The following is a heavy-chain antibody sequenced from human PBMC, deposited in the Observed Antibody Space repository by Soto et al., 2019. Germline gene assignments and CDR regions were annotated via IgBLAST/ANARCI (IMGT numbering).Heavy chain of an antibody. CDR1: GYSFNTYW. CDR2: IDPCSSYG. J-gene: IGHJ5*02. D-gene: IGHD3-3*01. Sequence: GESLKISCQGSGYSFNTYWISWVRQLPGKGLEWMWRIDPCSSYGNYSPSFEGHVTISVDKSKSTAFLQWGSLKASDTATYYCARHATLHESSVWSRFDPWGQGTLVTVSS. CDR3: ARHATLHESSVWSRFDP. V-gene: IGHV5-10-1*01.